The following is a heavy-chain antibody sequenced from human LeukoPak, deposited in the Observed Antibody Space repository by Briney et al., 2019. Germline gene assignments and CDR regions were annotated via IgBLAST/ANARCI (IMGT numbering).Heavy chain of an antibody. Sequence: GGSLRLSCAASGFTFNNYGMNWVRQAPGKGLEWVAFIRYDGSNKYYADSVKGRFTISRDNSKNTVYLQMNSLRPEDAAVYYCAKISTWHVDYWGQKTLVTVSS. D-gene: IGHD3-3*01. CDR3: AKISTWHVDY. V-gene: IGHV3-30*02. J-gene: IGHJ4*02. CDR2: IRYDGSNK. CDR1: GFTFNNYG.